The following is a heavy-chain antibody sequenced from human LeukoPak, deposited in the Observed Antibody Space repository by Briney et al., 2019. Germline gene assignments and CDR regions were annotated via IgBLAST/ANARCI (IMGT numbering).Heavy chain of an antibody. J-gene: IGHJ6*03. V-gene: IGHV1-2*02. CDR1: GYSFTTYA. Sequence: ASVKVSCKASGYSFTTYAMNWVRQAPGQGLEWMGWINPNSGGTNYAQKFQGRVTMTRDTSISTAYMELSRLRSDDTAVYYCARSIAAADIYYYYYMDVWGKGTTVTVSS. CDR3: ARSIAAADIYYYYYMDV. CDR2: INPNSGGT. D-gene: IGHD6-13*01.